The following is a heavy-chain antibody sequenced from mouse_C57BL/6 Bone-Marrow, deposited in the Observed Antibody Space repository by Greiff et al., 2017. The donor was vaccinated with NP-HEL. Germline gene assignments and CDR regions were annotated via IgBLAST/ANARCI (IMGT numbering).Heavy chain of an antibody. Sequence: QVQLQQSGAELARPGASVKLSCKASGYTFTSYGISWVKQRPGQGLEWIGEIYPRSGNTYYNEKFKGKATLTADKSSSTAYMELRSLTSEDSAVYFCARGETNYDYDGYWGQGTTLTVSS. J-gene: IGHJ2*01. CDR2: IYPRSGNT. D-gene: IGHD2-4*01. CDR3: ARGETNYDYDGY. V-gene: IGHV1-81*01. CDR1: GYTFTSYG.